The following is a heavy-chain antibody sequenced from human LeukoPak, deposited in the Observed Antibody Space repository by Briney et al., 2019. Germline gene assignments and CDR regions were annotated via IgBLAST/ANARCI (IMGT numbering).Heavy chain of an antibody. D-gene: IGHD6-19*01. V-gene: IGHV3-23*01. CDR1: GFTFSSYA. Sequence: GGSLRLSCAASGFTFSSYAMRWVRQAPGKGLEWVSVISGSGGSTYYADSVKGRFTISRDNSKNTLYLQMNSLRAEDTAVYYCAKAPAVAGGYYFDYWGQGTLVTVSS. CDR2: ISGSGGST. CDR3: AKAPAVAGGYYFDY. J-gene: IGHJ4*02.